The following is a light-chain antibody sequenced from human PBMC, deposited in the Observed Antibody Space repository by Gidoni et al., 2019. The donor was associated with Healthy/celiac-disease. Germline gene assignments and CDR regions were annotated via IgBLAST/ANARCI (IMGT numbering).Light chain of an antibody. CDR1: QSINSW. J-gene: IGKJ1*01. CDR3: QQYISYQWK. Sequence: DIQMTQSPSTLSASVGDRDTITCRASQSINSWLAWYQQKPGKAPNLLIYKASNLESGVPSRFSGSGSGTEFTLTISSLQPDDFATYYCQQYISYQWKVXQGTKVEIK. CDR2: KAS. V-gene: IGKV1-5*03.